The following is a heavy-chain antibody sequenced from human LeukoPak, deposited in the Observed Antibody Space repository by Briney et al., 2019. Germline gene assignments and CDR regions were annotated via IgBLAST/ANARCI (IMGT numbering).Heavy chain of an antibody. Sequence: GGSLRLSCAASGFTFSSYAMSWVRRAPGKGLEWVSAISGSGGSTYYADSVKGRFTISRDNAKNSLYLQMNSLRAEDTAVYYCARDVYSGSTSSDYWGQGTLVTVSS. J-gene: IGHJ4*02. CDR1: GFTFSSYA. CDR3: ARDVYSGSTSSDY. V-gene: IGHV3-23*01. CDR2: ISGSGGST. D-gene: IGHD5-12*01.